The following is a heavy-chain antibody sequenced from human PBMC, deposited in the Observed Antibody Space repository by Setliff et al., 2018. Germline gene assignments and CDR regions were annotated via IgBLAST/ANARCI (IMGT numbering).Heavy chain of an antibody. V-gene: IGHV4-61*09. J-gene: IGHJ4*01. Sequence: SETLSLTCSVSGASISSGNDFWNWIRQPAGKGLEWIGNIYTNGGTDYSPSLRSRATISLGTSKSQFSLQLTSVTAADTAIYYCARSDDNFQYPDYWGQGTLVTVS. D-gene: IGHD1-1*01. CDR3: ARSDDNFQYPDY. CDR1: GASISSGNDF. CDR2: IYTNGGT.